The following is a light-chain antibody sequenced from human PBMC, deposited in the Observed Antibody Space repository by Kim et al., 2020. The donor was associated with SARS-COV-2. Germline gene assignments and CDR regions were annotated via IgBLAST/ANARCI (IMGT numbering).Light chain of an antibody. CDR1: SLRSYY. V-gene: IGLV3-19*01. CDR2: GRN. J-gene: IGLJ2*01. Sequence: SSELTQDPVVSVALGQTVRITCQGDSLRSYYATWYQQKPRQAPLLVIYGRNNRPSGIPDRFSGSASGDTASLTISGTQAEDVADFYCQSRDSGGKVVFGGGTKLAVL. CDR3: QSRDSGGKVV.